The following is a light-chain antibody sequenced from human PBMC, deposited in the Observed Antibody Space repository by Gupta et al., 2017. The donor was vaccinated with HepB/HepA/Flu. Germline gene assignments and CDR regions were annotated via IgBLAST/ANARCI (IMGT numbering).Light chain of an antibody. CDR2: DVF. CDR3: FSYAGNDNWV. V-gene: IGLV2-8*01. J-gene: IGLJ1*01. Sequence: QSAPTQPPSASGSPGQSVTISCPGTSSDIGAYNLVSWYQQHPGKAPKLIIDDVFQRPSGVPDRFSGSKSGNTASLTVSGLQAEDEAYYYCFSYAGNDNWVFGGGTKVTVL. CDR1: SSDIGAYNL.